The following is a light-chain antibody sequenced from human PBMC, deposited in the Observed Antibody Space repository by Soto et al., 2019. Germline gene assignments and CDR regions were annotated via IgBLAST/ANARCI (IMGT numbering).Light chain of an antibody. CDR2: DAS. V-gene: IGKV1-5*01. J-gene: IGKJ1*01. CDR3: QQYNGYSLWT. CDR1: QSISRS. Sequence: DLQMTQSPSTLSASVGDRVTITCRASQSISRSLAWYQQKPGKAPNLLIYDASSLENGVPSRFSGSGSGTEFTLTISSLQPDDFASYYCQQYNGYSLWTFGQGTKVEVK.